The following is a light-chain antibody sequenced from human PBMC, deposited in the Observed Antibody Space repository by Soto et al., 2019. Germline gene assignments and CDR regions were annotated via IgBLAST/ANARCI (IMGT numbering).Light chain of an antibody. CDR2: GAS. J-gene: IGKJ5*01. V-gene: IGKV3-20*01. CDR3: QQYGRSPPIA. Sequence: EIVLTQSPGTLSLSPGDGATLSCRASQSVSSGYLAWYQQKPGQAPRLLIYGASRRAGGIPDRFSGSGSGTDFTLTNSRLEPEDFAVYYCQQYGRSPPIAFGQGTRLEIK. CDR1: QSVSSGY.